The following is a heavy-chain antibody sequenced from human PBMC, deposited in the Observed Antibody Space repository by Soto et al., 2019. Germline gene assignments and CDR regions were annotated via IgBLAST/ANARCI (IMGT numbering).Heavy chain of an antibody. J-gene: IGHJ5*02. D-gene: IGHD4-17*01. Sequence: VQLQESGPGLVTPSQTLSLTCTVFGGSVSIGDYLWSWIRQRPGKGLEWIGYIHDSGNTYYNPSLKGRGTISPDTSQKQFSLKVASMDAADPAVYFCSRGRWGDSGDYASLFDRWGQGNLVTVSS. CDR2: IHDSGNT. CDR3: SRGRWGDSGDYASLFDR. V-gene: IGHV4-30-4*01. CDR1: GGSVSIGDYL.